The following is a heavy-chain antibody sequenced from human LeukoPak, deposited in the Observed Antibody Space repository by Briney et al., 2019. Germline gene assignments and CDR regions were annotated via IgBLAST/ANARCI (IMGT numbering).Heavy chain of an antibody. CDR3: ARDWQYRGGDCIPRGFDP. D-gene: IGHD2-21*02. Sequence: SVKVSCKASGGTFSSYAISWVRQAPGQGLEWMGRIIPIFGTANYAQKFQGRVTITTDESTSTAYMELSSLRSEDTAVYYCARDWQYRGGDCIPRGFDPWGQGTLVTVSS. CDR2: IIPIFGTA. V-gene: IGHV1-69*05. J-gene: IGHJ5*02. CDR1: GGTFSSYA.